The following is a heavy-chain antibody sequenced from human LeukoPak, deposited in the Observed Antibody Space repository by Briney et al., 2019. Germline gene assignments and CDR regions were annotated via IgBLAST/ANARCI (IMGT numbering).Heavy chain of an antibody. CDR2: IYYSGST. Sequence: PSGTLSLTCAVSGGSISSSNWGSWGRQPPGQGLGWIGYIYYSGSTNYNPSLKSRVTISVDTSKNQFSLNLSSVTAADTAVYYCARDQGYGMDVWGQGTTVTVSS. CDR1: GGSISSSNW. V-gene: IGHV4-4*02. CDR3: ARDQGYGMDV. J-gene: IGHJ6*02.